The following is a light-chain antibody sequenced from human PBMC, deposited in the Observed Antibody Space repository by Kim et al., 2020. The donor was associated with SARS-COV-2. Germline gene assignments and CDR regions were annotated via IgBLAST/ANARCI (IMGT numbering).Light chain of an antibody. J-gene: IGKJ2*01. CDR3: QQSRNMPT. V-gene: IGKV3-11*01. Sequence: EIVLTQSPATLSLSPGERATLSCRASQSVSSYLDWYQQKPGQAPRLLIYDASNRATGITARFSGSGSVTDFTLTISSLEPEDFAVYYCQQSRNMPTFGQGTKLEI. CDR1: QSVSSY. CDR2: DAS.